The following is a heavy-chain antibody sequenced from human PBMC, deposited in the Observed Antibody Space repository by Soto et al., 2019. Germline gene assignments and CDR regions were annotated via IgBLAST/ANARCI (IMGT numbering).Heavy chain of an antibody. CDR3: AKDSRNVAVSAARVYGMDV. D-gene: IGHD2-2*01. CDR1: GFTFSEYA. V-gene: IGHV3-23*01. CDR2: TRSNGEYT. Sequence: PGGSLRLSCAGSGFTFSEYAMTWVRQAPGKGLEWVSTTRSNGEYTYYGDSAKGRFTVSRDNSKNTLYLEMSSVRAEDTAVYYCAKDSRNVAVSAARVYGMDVWGQGTTVTVSS. J-gene: IGHJ6*02.